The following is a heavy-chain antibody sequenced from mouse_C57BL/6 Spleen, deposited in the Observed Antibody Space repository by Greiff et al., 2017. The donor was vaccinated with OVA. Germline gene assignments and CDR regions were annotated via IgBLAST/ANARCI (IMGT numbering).Heavy chain of an antibody. CDR3: ARQSDGYYYFDY. CDR2: ISGGGGNT. V-gene: IGHV5-9*01. CDR1: GFTFSSYT. Sequence: EVHLVESGGGLVKPGGSLKLSCAASGFTFSSYTMSWVRQTPEKRLEWVATISGGGGNTYYPDSVKGRFTISRDNAKNTLYLQMSSLRSEDTALYYCARQSDGYYYFDYWGQGTTLTVSS. D-gene: IGHD2-3*01. J-gene: IGHJ2*01.